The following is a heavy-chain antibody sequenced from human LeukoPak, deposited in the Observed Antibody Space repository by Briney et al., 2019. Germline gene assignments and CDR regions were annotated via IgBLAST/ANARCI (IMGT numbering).Heavy chain of an antibody. Sequence: GASVTVSCKASGYTFTSYAMHWVRQAPGQRLEWMGWINAGNGYTKYSQNFQGRVTITRDTSASTAYMELSSLRSEDTAVYYCTRAHLGGRITLVRGASFDYWGQGTLVTVSS. J-gene: IGHJ4*02. CDR2: INAGNGYT. D-gene: IGHD3-10*01. V-gene: IGHV1-3*01. CDR1: GYTFTSYA. CDR3: TRAHLGGRITLVRGASFDY.